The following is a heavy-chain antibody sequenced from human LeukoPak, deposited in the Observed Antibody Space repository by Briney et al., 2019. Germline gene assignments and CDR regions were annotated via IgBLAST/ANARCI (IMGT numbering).Heavy chain of an antibody. CDR1: GFTFSTYA. J-gene: IGHJ4*02. CDR2: ISISGGNT. V-gene: IGHV3-23*01. Sequence: GGSLRLSCAASGFTFSTYAMSWVRQAPGKGLEWVSTISISGGNTYYANSVKGRFTISRDNSKSTLYLQMNSLGAEDTAVYYCAKDAVGGTHVRYFDSWGQGTLVTVSS. CDR3: AKDAVGGTHVRYFDS. D-gene: IGHD1-26*01.